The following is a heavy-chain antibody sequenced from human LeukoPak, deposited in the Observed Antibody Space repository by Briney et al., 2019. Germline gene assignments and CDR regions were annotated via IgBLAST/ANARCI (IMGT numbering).Heavy chain of an antibody. CDR2: IYSGGST. V-gene: IGHV3-66*01. Sequence: PGGSLRLSCAASGFTVSSNYMSWVRQAPGKGLEWVSVIYSGGSTYYADSVKGRFTISRDNSKNTLYLQMNSLRAEDTAVYYCAGILDIVVVPAAGSGGGINWFDPWGQGTLVTVSS. D-gene: IGHD2-2*01. J-gene: IGHJ5*02. CDR3: AGILDIVVVPAAGSGGGINWFDP. CDR1: GFTVSSNY.